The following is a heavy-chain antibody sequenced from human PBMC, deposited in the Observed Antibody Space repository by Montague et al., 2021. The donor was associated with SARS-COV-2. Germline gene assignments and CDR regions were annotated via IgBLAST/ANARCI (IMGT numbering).Heavy chain of an antibody. Sequence: SETLSLTCAVYGGSFSGYYWGWIRQPPGKGLEWIGSIYYSGSTYYNPSLKSRVTISVDTSKNQFSLKLSSVTAADTAVYYRARVGRQQLVRLSGMDVWGQGTTVTVSS. CDR3: ARVGRQQLVRLSGMDV. CDR2: IYYSGST. D-gene: IGHD6-13*01. J-gene: IGHJ6*02. V-gene: IGHV4-34*01. CDR1: GGSFSGYY.